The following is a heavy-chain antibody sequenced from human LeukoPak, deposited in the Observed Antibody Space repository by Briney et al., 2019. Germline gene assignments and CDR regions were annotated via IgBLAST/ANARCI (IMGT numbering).Heavy chain of an antibody. CDR1: GGSISSYY. CDR3: ARDLTMVRGVVDAFDI. Sequence: PSETLSLTCTVSGGSISSYYWSWIRQPPGKGLEWIGYIYYSGSTNSNPSLKSRVTISVDTSKNQFSLKLSSVTAADTAVYYCARDLTMVRGVVDAFDIWGQGTMVTVSS. CDR2: IYYSGST. J-gene: IGHJ3*02. D-gene: IGHD3-10*01. V-gene: IGHV4-59*01.